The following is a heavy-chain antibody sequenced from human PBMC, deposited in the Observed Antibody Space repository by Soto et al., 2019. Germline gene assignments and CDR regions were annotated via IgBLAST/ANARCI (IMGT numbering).Heavy chain of an antibody. CDR1: GGSINSYY. D-gene: IGHD3-22*01. J-gene: IGHJ5*02. CDR3: ARASSLYEGNRFDP. V-gene: IGHV4-59*01. CDR2: ISFSGNT. Sequence: QVQLQESGPGLVKPSETLSLTCSVSGGSINSYYWTWIRQSPEKGLEWVGCISFSGNTYYNPSLKSRVAISLDTPKKQFSLNLTSVTAADTAVYYCARASSLYEGNRFDPWGPGALVIVSS.